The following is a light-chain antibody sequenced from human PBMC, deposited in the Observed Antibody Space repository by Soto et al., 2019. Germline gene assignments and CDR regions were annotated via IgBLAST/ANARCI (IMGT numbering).Light chain of an antibody. J-gene: IGLJ3*02. Sequence: QSALTQPPSASGSPGQSVTISCTGTSSDVGGYNYVSWYQQHPGKAPKLMIYEVSERHSGVPDRFSGSKSGNTASLTVSGLQAEDEADYYCSSYAGSNNLVFGGGTQLTVL. V-gene: IGLV2-8*01. CDR1: SSDVGGYNY. CDR2: EVS. CDR3: SSYAGSNNLV.